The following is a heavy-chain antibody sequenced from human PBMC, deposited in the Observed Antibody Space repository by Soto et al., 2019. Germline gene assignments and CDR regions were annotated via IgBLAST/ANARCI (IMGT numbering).Heavy chain of an antibody. CDR2: IWYDGSNK. V-gene: IGHV3-33*01. CDR3: ARGHDY. Sequence: QVQLVESGGGVVQPGRSLRLSCAASGFTFSSYGMHWVRQAPGKGLEWVAVIWYDGSNKYYADSVKGRFTISRDNSKKTLDLQMNSLRAEDTAVYYCARGHDYWGQGTLVTVSS. J-gene: IGHJ4*02. CDR1: GFTFSSYG.